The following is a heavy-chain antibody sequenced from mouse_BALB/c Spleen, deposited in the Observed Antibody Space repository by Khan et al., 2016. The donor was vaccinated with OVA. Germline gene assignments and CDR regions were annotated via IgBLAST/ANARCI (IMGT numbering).Heavy chain of an antibody. CDR2: LSPGTDNT. Sequence: QVHVKQSGAELVRPGASVKLSCKTSGYIFTSYWIHWVKQRSGQGLEWFARLSPGTDNTYYNEKLKDKVTLTADKSSSTVYMQLSSLKSEDSAVYFCAREEALYYFDYWGQGTTLTVSS. V-gene: IGHV1-76*01. CDR3: AREEALYYFDY. CDR1: GYIFTSYW. D-gene: IGHD3-2*02. J-gene: IGHJ2*01.